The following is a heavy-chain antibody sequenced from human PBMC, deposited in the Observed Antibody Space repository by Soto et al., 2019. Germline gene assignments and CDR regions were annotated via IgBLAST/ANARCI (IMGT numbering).Heavy chain of an antibody. CDR3: AREGGYVVVSSYYFDY. CDR2: IYYSGST. V-gene: IGHV4-61*01. CDR1: GGSVSSGSYY. Sequence: QVQLQESGPGLVKPSETLSLTCTVSGGSVSSGSYYWSWIRQPPGKGLEWIGYIYYSGSTNYNPSLKSRVTLSVDTSKNQFSLKLSSVTAADTAVYYCAREGGYVVVSSYYFDYWGQGTLVTVSS. D-gene: IGHD3-22*01. J-gene: IGHJ4*02.